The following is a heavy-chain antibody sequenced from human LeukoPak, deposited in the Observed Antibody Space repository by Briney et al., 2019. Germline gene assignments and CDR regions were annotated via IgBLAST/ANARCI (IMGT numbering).Heavy chain of an antibody. CDR3: AREVPENFNFDY. Sequence: ASVKVSCKASGGTFSSYAISWVRQAPGQGLEWMGIIKVSGGSTLYAQKFQGRVTMTSDMSTSTVYVELSSLTSEDTAVYYCAREVPENFNFDYWGQGTLVTVSS. CDR1: GGTFSSYA. V-gene: IGHV1-46*01. J-gene: IGHJ4*02. CDR2: IKVSGGST. D-gene: IGHD1-7*01.